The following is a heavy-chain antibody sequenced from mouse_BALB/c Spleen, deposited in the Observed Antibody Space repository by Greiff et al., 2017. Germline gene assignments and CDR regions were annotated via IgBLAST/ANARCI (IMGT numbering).Heavy chain of an antibody. Sequence: QVQLQQSGAELARPGASVKLSCKASGYTFTSYWMQWVKQRPGQGLEWIGAIYPGDGDTRYTQKFKGKATLTADKSSSTAYMQLSSLASEDSAVYYCARAGREPSWFAYWGQGTLVTVSA. CDR2: IYPGDGDT. CDR3: ARAGREPSWFAY. D-gene: IGHD3-3*01. CDR1: GYTFTSYW. J-gene: IGHJ3*01. V-gene: IGHV1-87*01.